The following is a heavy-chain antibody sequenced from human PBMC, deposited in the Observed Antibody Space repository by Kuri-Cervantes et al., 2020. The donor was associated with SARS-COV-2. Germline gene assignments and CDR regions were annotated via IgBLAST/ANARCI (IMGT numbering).Heavy chain of an antibody. CDR3: ARESSSSWYWFDP. CDR1: GGSICSYY. D-gene: IGHD6-13*01. Sequence: GSLRLSCTVSGGSICSYYWSWIRQPPGKGLEWIGYIYYSGSTNYNPSLKSRITISVDTSKNQFSLKLSSVTAADTAVYYCARESSSSWYWFDPWGQGTLVTVSS. J-gene: IGHJ5*02. CDR2: IYYSGST. V-gene: IGHV4-59*12.